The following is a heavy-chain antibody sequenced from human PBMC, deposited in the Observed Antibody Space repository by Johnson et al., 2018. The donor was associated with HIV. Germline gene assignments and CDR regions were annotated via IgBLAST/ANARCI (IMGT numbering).Heavy chain of an antibody. J-gene: IGHJ3*02. Sequence: VQFVESGGCLVQPGGSLRLSCAVSGFTFSSYWMHWVRQAPGKGLVWVSRINSDGSSTRYADSVKGRFTISRDNAKNTLYLQMNSLRAEDTAVYYCARDRKWVAARSGDAFDIWGQGTMVTVSS. CDR3: ARDRKWVAARSGDAFDI. V-gene: IGHV3-74*01. CDR2: INSDGSST. D-gene: IGHD6-6*01. CDR1: GFTFSSYW.